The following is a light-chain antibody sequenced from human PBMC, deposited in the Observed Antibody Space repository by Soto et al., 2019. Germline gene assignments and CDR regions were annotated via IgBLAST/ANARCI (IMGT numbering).Light chain of an antibody. J-gene: IGKJ1*01. CDR3: HQHNNWWT. V-gene: IGKV3-15*01. Sequence: EVVMTQSPSTLSVSPWERSTRSFRASQSVSSNLAWYQQKPGQAPRLLIYGASTRAAGIPARFSGSGSGTDFTLTITSLQSEDFGVYYCHQHNNWWTFGQGTKVDIK. CDR1: QSVSSN. CDR2: GAS.